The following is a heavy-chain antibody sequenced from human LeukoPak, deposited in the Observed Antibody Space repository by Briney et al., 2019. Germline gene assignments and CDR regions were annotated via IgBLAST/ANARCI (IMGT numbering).Heavy chain of an antibody. J-gene: IGHJ5*02. CDR3: AKGRYSGTKGNWFDP. V-gene: IGHV3-30*18. D-gene: IGHD1-26*01. CDR1: GFTFSSYG. Sequence: GGSLRLSCAASGFTFSSYGMHWVRQAPGKGLEWVAVISYDGSNKYYADSVKGRFTISRDNSKNTLYLQMNSLRAEDTAVYYCAKGRYSGTKGNWFDPWGQGTLVTVSS. CDR2: ISYDGSNK.